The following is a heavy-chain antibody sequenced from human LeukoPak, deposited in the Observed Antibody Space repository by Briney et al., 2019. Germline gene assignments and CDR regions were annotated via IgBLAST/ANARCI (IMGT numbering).Heavy chain of an antibody. D-gene: IGHD6-19*01. Sequence: GGSLRLSCAASGFTFSSYSMNWVRQAPGKGLEWVSYISSSSSTIYYADSVKGRFTISRDNAKNSLYLQMNSLRAEDTAVYYCARDTTFYSSAGPEYFQHWGQGTLVTVSS. J-gene: IGHJ1*01. CDR1: GFTFSSYS. CDR2: ISSSSSTI. CDR3: ARDTTFYSSAGPEYFQH. V-gene: IGHV3-48*04.